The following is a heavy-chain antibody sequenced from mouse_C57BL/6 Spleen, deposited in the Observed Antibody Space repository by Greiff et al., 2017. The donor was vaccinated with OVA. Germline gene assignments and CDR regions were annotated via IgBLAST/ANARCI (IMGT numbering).Heavy chain of an antibody. CDR2: ISSGSSTI. D-gene: IGHD1-1*01. J-gene: IGHJ3*01. V-gene: IGHV5-17*01. Sequence: EVKLMESGGGLVKPGGSLKLSCAASGFTFSDYGMHWVRQAPEKGLEWVAYISSGSSTIYYADTVKGRFTISRDNAKNTLFLQMTSLRSEDTAMYYCARHGSSYGAWFAYWGQGTLVTVSA. CDR1: GFTFSDYG. CDR3: ARHGSSYGAWFAY.